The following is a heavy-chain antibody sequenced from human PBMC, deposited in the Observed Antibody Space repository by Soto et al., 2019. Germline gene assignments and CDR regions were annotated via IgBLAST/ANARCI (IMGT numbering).Heavy chain of an antibody. CDR2: ISWNSGSI. CDR1: GFTFDDYA. Sequence: QPGGSLRLSCAASGFTFDDYAMHWVRQAPGKGLEWVSGISWNSGSIGYADSVKGRFTISRDNAKNSLYLQMNSLRAEDTALYYCAKGLSDIVLPLRPHDAFDIWGQGTMVTVSS. D-gene: IGHD2-8*01. J-gene: IGHJ3*02. CDR3: AKGLSDIVLPLRPHDAFDI. V-gene: IGHV3-9*01.